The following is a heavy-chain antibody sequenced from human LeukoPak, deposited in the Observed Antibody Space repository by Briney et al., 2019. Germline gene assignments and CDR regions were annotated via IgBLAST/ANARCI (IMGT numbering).Heavy chain of an antibody. V-gene: IGHV1-69*02. CDR3: ARAGYSYGPYYYGMDV. J-gene: IGHJ6*02. CDR1: GGTFSSYT. CDR2: IIPILGIA. Sequence: GASVKVSCKASGGTFSSYTISWVRQAPGQGLEWMGRIIPILGIANYAQKFQGRVTITAGKSTSTAYMELSSLRSEDTAVYYCARAGYSYGPYYYGMDVWGQGTTVTVSS. D-gene: IGHD5-18*01.